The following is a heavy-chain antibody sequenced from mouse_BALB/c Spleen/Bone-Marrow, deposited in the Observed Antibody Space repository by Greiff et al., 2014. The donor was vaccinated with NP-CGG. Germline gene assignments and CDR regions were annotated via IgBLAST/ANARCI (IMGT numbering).Heavy chain of an antibody. V-gene: IGHV5-4*02. Sequence: EVHLVESGGGLVKPGGSLKLSCAASGFTFSDFYMYRVRQTPEKRLEWVATISYGGSYIYYPDSVKGRFTISRDDAKNNLYLQMSSLKSEDTAMYYCARDRGVQGYAMDYWGQGTSVTVSS. D-gene: IGHD2-14*01. CDR1: GFTFSDFY. CDR2: ISYGGSYI. J-gene: IGHJ4*01. CDR3: ARDRGVQGYAMDY.